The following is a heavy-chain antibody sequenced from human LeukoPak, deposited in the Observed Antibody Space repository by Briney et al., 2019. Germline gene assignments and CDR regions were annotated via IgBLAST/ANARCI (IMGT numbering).Heavy chain of an antibody. D-gene: IGHD2-2*01. Sequence: PGGSLRLSCTASGFTFGDYAMSWVRQAPGKGLEWVGFIRSKAYGGTTEYAASVKGRFTISRDDSKSIAYLQMNSLKTEDTAVYYCKVVPAAMGPDYWGQGTLVTVSS. J-gene: IGHJ4*02. V-gene: IGHV3-49*04. CDR3: KVVPAAMGPDY. CDR2: IRSKAYGGTT. CDR1: GFTFGDYA.